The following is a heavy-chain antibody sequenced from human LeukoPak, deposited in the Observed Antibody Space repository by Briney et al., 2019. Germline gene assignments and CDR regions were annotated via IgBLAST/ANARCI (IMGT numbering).Heavy chain of an antibody. D-gene: IGHD3-10*01. CDR2: IYHSGST. J-gene: IGHJ5*02. Sequence: SETLSLTCTVSGYSISSGYYWGWIRQPPGKGLEWIGSIYHSGSTYYNPSLKSRVTISVDTSKNQFSLKLSSVTAADTAVYYCASYDYYGSGRPGFDPWGQGTLVTVSS. CDR1: GYSISSGYY. V-gene: IGHV4-38-2*02. CDR3: ASYDYYGSGRPGFDP.